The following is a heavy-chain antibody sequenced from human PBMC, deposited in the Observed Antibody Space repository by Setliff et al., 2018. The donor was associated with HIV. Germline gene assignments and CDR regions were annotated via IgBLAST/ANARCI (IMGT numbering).Heavy chain of an antibody. CDR2: IVVGSGNT. CDR3: AADPQTGTTSYDAFDI. Sequence: SVKVSCKASGFTFTNSAVQWVRQARGQRLEWIGWIVVGSGNTNYAQKFQERVTITRDMSTCRAYMELSGLRTEDTAVYYCAADPQTGTTSYDAFDIWGQGTVVTVSS. V-gene: IGHV1-58*01. D-gene: IGHD1-7*01. J-gene: IGHJ3*02. CDR1: GFTFTNSA.